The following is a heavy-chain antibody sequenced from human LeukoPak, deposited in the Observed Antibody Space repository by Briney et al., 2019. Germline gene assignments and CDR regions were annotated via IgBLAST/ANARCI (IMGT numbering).Heavy chain of an antibody. CDR3: ARVLGQVRGVIITVLDY. V-gene: IGHV1-18*01. D-gene: IGHD3-10*01. CDR2: ISAYNGNT. J-gene: IGHJ4*02. CDR1: GYTFTSYG. Sequence: ASVKVSCKASGYTFTSYGISWVRQAPGQGLEWMGWISAYNGNTNYAQKLQGRVTMTTDTSTSTAYMELRSLRSDDTAVYYCARVLGQVRGVIITVLDYWGQGTLVTVSS.